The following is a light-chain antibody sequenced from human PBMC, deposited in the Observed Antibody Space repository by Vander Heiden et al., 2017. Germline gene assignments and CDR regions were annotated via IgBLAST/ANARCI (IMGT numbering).Light chain of an antibody. CDR3: QAWDSGTVV. CDR1: KLGDKY. Sequence: SYELTQPPSVSVSPGQTASVTCSGDKLGDKYACWYQQKPGQSPVLVIYQDIKRASGIPERFSGSNSGNTATLTISGTQAIDEADYYCQAWDSGTVVFGGGTKLTVL. J-gene: IGLJ2*01. CDR2: QDI. V-gene: IGLV3-1*01.